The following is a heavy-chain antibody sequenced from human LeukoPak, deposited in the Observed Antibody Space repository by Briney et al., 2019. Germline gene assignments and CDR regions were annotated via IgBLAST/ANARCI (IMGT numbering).Heavy chain of an antibody. CDR1: GGSISSYY. Sequence: SETLSLTCTVSGGSISSYYWSWIRQPPGKGLEWIGYIYYSGSTYYNPSLKSRVTISVDTSKNQFSLKLSSVTAADTAVYYCARRYYDILTGYLYYFDYWGQGTLVTVSS. CDR3: ARRYYDILTGYLYYFDY. CDR2: IYYSGST. D-gene: IGHD3-9*01. J-gene: IGHJ4*02. V-gene: IGHV4-59*12.